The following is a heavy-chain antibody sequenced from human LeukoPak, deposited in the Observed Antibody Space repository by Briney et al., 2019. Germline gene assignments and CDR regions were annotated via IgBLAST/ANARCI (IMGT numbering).Heavy chain of an antibody. D-gene: IGHD2-2*01. CDR2: INPNSGGT. CDR3: ARHSVIDGVVPAARAAFDY. Sequence: ASVKVSCKASGYTFTGYYMHWVRQAPGQGLEWMGWINPNSGGTNYAQKFQGRVTMTRDTSISTAYMELSRLRSDDTAVYYCARHSVIDGVVPAARAAFDYWGQGTLVTVSS. J-gene: IGHJ4*02. V-gene: IGHV1-2*02. CDR1: GYTFTGYY.